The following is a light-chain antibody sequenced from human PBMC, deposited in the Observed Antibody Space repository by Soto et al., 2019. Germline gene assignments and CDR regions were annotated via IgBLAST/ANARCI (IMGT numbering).Light chain of an antibody. V-gene: IGLV1-44*01. Sequence: QSVLTQPPSASGTPGQRVTISCSGSSSNIGSNTVNWYQQLPGTAPKLLIYSNNQRPSGVPDRFSGSKSSTSASLGISGLQSEDEADYYCAAWDDSLNGVVFGGGTQLTVL. CDR2: SNN. CDR3: AAWDDSLNGVV. CDR1: SSNIGSNT. J-gene: IGLJ7*01.